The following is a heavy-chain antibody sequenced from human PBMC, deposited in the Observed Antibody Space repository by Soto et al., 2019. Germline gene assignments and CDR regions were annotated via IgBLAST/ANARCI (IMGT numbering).Heavy chain of an antibody. D-gene: IGHD2-2*01. CDR2: IYYSGST. CDR1: GCSISSGDYY. V-gene: IGHV4-30-4*01. J-gene: IGHJ4*02. CDR3: ARLQLLSRPFDY. Sequence: QVQLQESGPGLVKPSQTLSLTCTVSGCSISSGDYYWSWIRQPPGKGLEWIGYIYYSGSTPYNPSLKSRVTISVDTSKNQFSLKLSPVTAADTAVYYCARLQLLSRPFDYWGQGTLVTVSS.